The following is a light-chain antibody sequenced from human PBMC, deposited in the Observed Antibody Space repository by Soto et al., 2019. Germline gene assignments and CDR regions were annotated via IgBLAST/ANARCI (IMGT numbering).Light chain of an antibody. CDR3: QHYDGSPRT. J-gene: IGKJ2*01. CDR1: QNVNNNF. CDR2: GVF. V-gene: IGKV3-20*01. Sequence: ETVLTQSPGAVSLSPGERATLSCTTSQNVNNNFLAWYQQKPGQAPRLLIHGVFNRASGIPDRFSGSGSGTYFTLTSNGLEPEDSAVYYCQHYDGSPRTVGQGTKLEIK.